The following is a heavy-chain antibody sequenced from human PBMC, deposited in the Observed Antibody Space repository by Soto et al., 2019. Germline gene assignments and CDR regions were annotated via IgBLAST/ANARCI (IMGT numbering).Heavy chain of an antibody. CDR3: AKGFWSGYYYYYGMDV. J-gene: IGHJ6*02. D-gene: IGHD3-3*01. CDR1: GFTFDDYA. Sequence: GGSLRLSCAASGFTFDDYAMHWVRQAPGKGLEWVSGISWNSGSIGYADSVKGRFTISRDNAKNSLYLQMNSLRAEDTALYYCAKGFWSGYYYYYGMDVWGQGTTVTVSS. V-gene: IGHV3-9*01. CDR2: ISWNSGSI.